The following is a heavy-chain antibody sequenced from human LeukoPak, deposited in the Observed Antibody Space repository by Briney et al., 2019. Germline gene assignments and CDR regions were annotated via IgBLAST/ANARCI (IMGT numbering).Heavy chain of an antibody. CDR1: GFTFSSYS. CDR2: ISSSSYI. V-gene: IGHV3-21*01. J-gene: IGHJ4*02. D-gene: IGHD3-22*01. Sequence: TGGSLRLSCAASGFTFSSYSMNWVRQAPGKGLEWVSSISSSSYIYYADSVKGRFTISRDNAKNSLYLQMNSLRAEDTAVYYCARAPYYDSSGYYGNWGQGTLVTVSS. CDR3: ARAPYYDSSGYYGN.